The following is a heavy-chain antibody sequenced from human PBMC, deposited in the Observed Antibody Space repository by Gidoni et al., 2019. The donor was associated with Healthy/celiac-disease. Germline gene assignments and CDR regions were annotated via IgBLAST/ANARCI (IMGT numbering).Heavy chain of an antibody. CDR3: AREGGFGELSDAFDI. J-gene: IGHJ3*02. CDR1: GYSFTSYW. V-gene: IGHV5-51*03. Sequence: IKKPGESLKISCKGSGYSFTSYWIGWVRQMPGKGLEWMGIIYPGDSDTRYSPSFQGQVTISADKSISTAYLQWSSLKASDTAMYYCAREGGFGELSDAFDIWGQGIMVTVSS. D-gene: IGHD3-10*01. CDR2: IYPGDSDT.